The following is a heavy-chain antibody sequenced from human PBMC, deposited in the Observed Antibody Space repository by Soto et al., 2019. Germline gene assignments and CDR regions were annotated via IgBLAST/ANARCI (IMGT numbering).Heavy chain of an antibody. V-gene: IGHV3-9*01. J-gene: IGHJ4*02. D-gene: IGHD6-13*01. CDR2: ISWNSGSI. Sequence: GGSLRLSCAASGFTFDDYAMHWVRQAPGKGLEWVSGISWNSGSIYYADSVKGRFTISRDNSKNTLYLQMSSLRAEDTAVYYCAKAFSWYDYWGQGTLVTVSS. CDR3: AKAFSWYDY. CDR1: GFTFDDYA.